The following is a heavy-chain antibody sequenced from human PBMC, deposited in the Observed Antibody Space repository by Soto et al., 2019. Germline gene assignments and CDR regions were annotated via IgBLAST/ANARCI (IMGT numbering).Heavy chain of an antibody. CDR3: ASRLAARTTGFDS. CDR2: IFYSGST. Sequence: QVQLQESGPGLVKPSQTLSLTCTVSGGSISSGGYYWSWIRQHPGKGLEWIGYIFYSGSTYYNPSLKSRFTIAEDTTKNHSARKRTSVTAADTAVYYCASRLAARTTGFDSWGQGTLSTVSS. V-gene: IGHV4-31*03. CDR1: GGSISSGGYY. J-gene: IGHJ4*02. D-gene: IGHD6-6*01.